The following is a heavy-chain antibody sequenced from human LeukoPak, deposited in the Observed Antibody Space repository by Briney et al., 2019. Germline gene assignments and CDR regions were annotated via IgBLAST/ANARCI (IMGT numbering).Heavy chain of an antibody. V-gene: IGHV1-2*02. CDR3: ARLVRGVMEDAFDI. J-gene: IGHJ3*02. D-gene: IGHD3-10*01. CDR2: INPNSGGT. CDR1: GYTLTGYY. Sequence: ASVKVSCKASGYTLTGYYMHWVRQAPGQGLEWMGWINPNSGGTNYAQKFQGRVTMTRDTSISTAYMELSRLRSDDTAVYYCARLVRGVMEDAFDIWGQGTMVTVSS.